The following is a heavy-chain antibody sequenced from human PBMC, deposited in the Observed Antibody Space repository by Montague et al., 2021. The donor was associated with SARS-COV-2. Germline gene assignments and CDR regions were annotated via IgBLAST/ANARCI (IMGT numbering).Heavy chain of an antibody. Sequence: SLRLSRAASGFTFSSYAMHWVRQAPGKGLEWVAVISYDGSNKYYADSVKGRFTISRDNSKNTLYLQMNSLRAEDTAVYYCARERWIQLSFYYYYGMDVWGQGTTVTVSS. CDR2: ISYDGSNK. V-gene: IGHV3-30-3*01. CDR1: GFTFSSYA. J-gene: IGHJ6*02. D-gene: IGHD5-18*01. CDR3: ARERWIQLSFYYYYGMDV.